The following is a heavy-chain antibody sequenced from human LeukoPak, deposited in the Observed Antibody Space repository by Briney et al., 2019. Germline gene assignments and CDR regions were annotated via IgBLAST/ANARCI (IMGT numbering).Heavy chain of an antibody. CDR3: ARSAHYYYDGASYGVAFDV. CDR1: GDSISSYY. D-gene: IGHD3-22*01. Sequence: KPSETLSRTCSVSGDSISSYYWSWLRQPPGKGREWVGNIFYTGSNKYNPSLTSPVTISLDTSKTQISLKLSSVTAADTAMYYCARSAHYYYDGASYGVAFDVWGQGTMVTVSS. V-gene: IGHV4-59*01. CDR2: IFYTGSN. J-gene: IGHJ3*01.